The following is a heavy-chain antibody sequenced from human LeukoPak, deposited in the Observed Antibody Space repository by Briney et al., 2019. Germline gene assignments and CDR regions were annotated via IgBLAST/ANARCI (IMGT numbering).Heavy chain of an antibody. CDR3: AKANPPWAVAGTAFDY. CDR1: GFTFGSYW. CDR2: IKEDGSQK. V-gene: IGHV3-7*01. Sequence: PGGSLRLSCAASGFTFGSYWMTWVRQALGKGLEWVANIKEDGSQKYYVDSVKGRFSISRDNSKNTLYLQMNSLRAEDTAVYYCAKANPPWAVAGTAFDYWGQGTLVTVSS. J-gene: IGHJ4*02. D-gene: IGHD6-19*01.